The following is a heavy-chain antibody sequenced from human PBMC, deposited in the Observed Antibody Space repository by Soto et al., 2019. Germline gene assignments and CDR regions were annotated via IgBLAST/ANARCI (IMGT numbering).Heavy chain of an antibody. CDR1: GYGCAYYW. D-gene: IGHD3-22*01. CDR2: IDPSDSQT. Sequence: EACRTDYCRGSGYGCAYYWITGVRQKPGKGLEWMGRIDPSDSQTYYSPSFRGHVTISVTKSITTVFLQWSSLRASDTAMYYCARQIYDSDTGPNFQYYFDSWGQGTPVPGSS. CDR3: ARQIYDSDTGPNFQYYFDS. V-gene: IGHV5-10-1*01. J-gene: IGHJ4*02.